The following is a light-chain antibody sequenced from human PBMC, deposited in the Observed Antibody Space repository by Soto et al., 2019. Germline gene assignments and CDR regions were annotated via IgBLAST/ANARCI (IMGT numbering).Light chain of an antibody. V-gene: IGKV1-5*03. Sequence: DIQMTQSPSTLSASVGDRVTITCRASQSISSRLAWYQQKPGKAPKLLIYKASSLESGVPSMFSGSGSGTEFTLTISSMQPDDFATYYCQQYNSYSWTVGQGPKVEIK. CDR1: QSISSR. J-gene: IGKJ1*01. CDR3: QQYNSYSWT. CDR2: KAS.